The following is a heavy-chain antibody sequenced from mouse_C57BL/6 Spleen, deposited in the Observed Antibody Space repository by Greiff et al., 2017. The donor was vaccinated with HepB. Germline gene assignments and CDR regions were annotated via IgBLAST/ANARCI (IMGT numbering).Heavy chain of an antibody. D-gene: IGHD2-3*01. J-gene: IGHJ3*01. Sequence: EVKLMESGGGLVKPGGSLKLSCAASGFTFSSYAMSWVRQTPEKRLEWVATISDGGSYTYYPDNVKGRFTISRDNAKNNLYLQMSHLKSEDTAMYYCARDHDVHHGAWFAYWGQGTLVTVSA. V-gene: IGHV5-4*01. CDR2: ISDGGSYT. CDR1: GFTFSSYA. CDR3: ARDHDVHHGAWFAY.